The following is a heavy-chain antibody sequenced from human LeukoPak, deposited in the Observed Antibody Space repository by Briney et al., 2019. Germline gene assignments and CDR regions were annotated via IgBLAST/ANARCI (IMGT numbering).Heavy chain of an antibody. CDR3: ARDEVLWFGEPWALHDY. Sequence: GGSLRLSCAASGFTFSNAWMSWVRQAPGKGLGWVGRIKSKTDGGTTDYAAPVKGRFTISRDDSKNTLYLQMNSLRAEDTAVYYCARDEVLWFGEPWALHDYWGQGTLVTVSS. CDR2: IKSKTDGGTT. D-gene: IGHD3-10*01. V-gene: IGHV3-15*01. CDR1: GFTFSNAW. J-gene: IGHJ4*02.